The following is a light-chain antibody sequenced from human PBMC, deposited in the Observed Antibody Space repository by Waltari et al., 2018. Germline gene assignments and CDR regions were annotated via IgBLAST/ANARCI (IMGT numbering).Light chain of an antibody. CDR3: TSYTSSTTTPYV. J-gene: IGLJ1*01. CDR1: FSDVGRYDY. V-gene: IGLV2-14*03. Sequence: QSALTQPASVSGSPGQSITISCTGTFSDVGRYDYVSWYQQHPGKAPKPLIHDVTERPSGVADRFSGSKSGNTASLTISGLQADDEADYYCTSYTSSTTTPYVFGTGTQVTV. CDR2: DVT.